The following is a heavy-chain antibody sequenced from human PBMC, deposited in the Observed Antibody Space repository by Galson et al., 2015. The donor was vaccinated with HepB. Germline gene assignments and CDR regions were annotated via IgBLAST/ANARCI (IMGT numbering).Heavy chain of an antibody. CDR1: GGSISSYY. CDR3: ARVASDRFVDFDY. D-gene: IGHD3-16*02. Sequence: SETLSLTCTVSGGSISSYYWSWIRQPPGKGLEWIGYIYYSGSTNYNPSLKSRVTISVDTSKNQFSLKLSSVTAADTAVYYCARVASDRFVDFDYWGQGTLVTVSS. CDR2: IYYSGST. J-gene: IGHJ4*02. V-gene: IGHV4-59*01.